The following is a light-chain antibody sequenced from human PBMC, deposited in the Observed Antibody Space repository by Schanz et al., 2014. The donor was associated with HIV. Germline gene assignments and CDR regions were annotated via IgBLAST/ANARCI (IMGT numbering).Light chain of an antibody. CDR3: SSCRDKTTVV. Sequence: QSVLTQPPSASGTPGQRVTISCSGSSSNIGSNYVYWYQQLPGTAPKLLIYRNNQRPSGVPDRFSGSKSGNTASLTISGLQTEDEADYYCSSCRDKTTVVFGGGTKLTVL. V-gene: IGLV1-47*01. J-gene: IGLJ2*01. CDR1: SSNIGSNY. CDR2: RNN.